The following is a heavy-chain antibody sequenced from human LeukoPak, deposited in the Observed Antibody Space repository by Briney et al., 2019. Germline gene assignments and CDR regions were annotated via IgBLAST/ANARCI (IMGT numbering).Heavy chain of an antibody. CDR1: GYTFTSYG. V-gene: IGHV1-18*01. CDR3: ASGYSYGSGGLLFDY. D-gene: IGHD5-18*01. CDR2: ISAYNGNT. J-gene: IGHJ4*02. Sequence: VSVKVSCKASGYTFTSYGISWVRQAPGQGLEWMGWISAYNGNTNYAQKLQGRVTMTTDTSTSTAYMELRSLRSDDTAVYYCASGYSYGSGGLLFDYWGQGTLVTASS.